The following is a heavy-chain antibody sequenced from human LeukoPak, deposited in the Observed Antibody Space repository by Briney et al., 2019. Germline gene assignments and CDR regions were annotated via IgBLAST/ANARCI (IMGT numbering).Heavy chain of an antibody. CDR2: MYTGGTT. J-gene: IGHJ4*02. D-gene: IGHD3-16*01. CDR3: AKDEATSGGGLAS. Sequence: GGSLTLSCAASGFTVSGTHMSWVRQAPGKGLEWVSAMYTGGTTYYAASVMGRFTVSRDNSRNTVFLHMNSLRVDDTAVYYCAKDEATSGGGLASWGQGTLVTVSS. V-gene: IGHV3-53*01. CDR1: GFTVSGTH.